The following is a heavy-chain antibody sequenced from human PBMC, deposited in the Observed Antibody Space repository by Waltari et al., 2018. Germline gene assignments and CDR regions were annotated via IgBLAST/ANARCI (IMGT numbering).Heavy chain of an antibody. J-gene: IGHJ6*02. V-gene: IGHV4-34*01. Sequence: QVQLQQWGAGLLKPSETLSLTCAVYSGSFSGYYWSWIRQPPGKGLEWIGEVNHSGSTNYSPSLKSRVTISVDTSKNQFSLKLSSVTAADTAVYYCARDPFNYYDSSGYFYYYGMDVWGQGTTVTVSS. CDR2: VNHSGST. CDR1: SGSFSGYY. D-gene: IGHD3-22*01. CDR3: ARDPFNYYDSSGYFYYYGMDV.